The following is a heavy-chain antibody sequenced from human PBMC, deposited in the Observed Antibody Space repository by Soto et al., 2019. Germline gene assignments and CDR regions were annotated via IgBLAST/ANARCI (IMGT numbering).Heavy chain of an antibody. CDR2: IIPIFGTA. V-gene: IGHV1-69*13. D-gene: IGHD2-21*02. CDR3: ARVDCGGDCYYYYGMDV. J-gene: IGHJ6*02. Sequence: SVKVSCKASGGTFSSYAISWVRQSPGQGLEWMGGIIPIFGTANYAQKFQGRVTITADESTSTAYMELSSLRSEDTAVYYCARVDCGGDCYYYYGMDVWGQGTTVTVSS. CDR1: GGTFSSYA.